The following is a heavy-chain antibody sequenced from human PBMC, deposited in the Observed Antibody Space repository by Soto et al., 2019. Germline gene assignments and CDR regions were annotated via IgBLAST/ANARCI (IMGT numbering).Heavy chain of an antibody. D-gene: IGHD4-4*01. CDR1: GYTFINYH. Sequence: VQLVQSGGEVKKPGASVTVSCKASGYTFINYHITWLRQAPGQGLEWMAWINTYNGMTDYAEKFQGRVTAYMELRILGSEDTAVYFCAKLPRGEMATVWGQGPLVIFSS. CDR3: AKLPRGEMATV. J-gene: IGHJ4*02. CDR2: INTYNGMT. V-gene: IGHV1-18*01.